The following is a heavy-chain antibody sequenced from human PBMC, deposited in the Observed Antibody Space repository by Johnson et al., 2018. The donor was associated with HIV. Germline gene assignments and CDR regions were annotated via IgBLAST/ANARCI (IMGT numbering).Heavy chain of an antibody. D-gene: IGHD6-19*01. V-gene: IGHV3-11*04. CDR1: GFSFSDYY. CDR2: ISGSGGTI. J-gene: IGHJ3*02. Sequence: QVQLVESGGGLVKPGGSLRLSCTASGFSFSDYYMSWIRQAPGKGLEWVSYISGSGGTIYNADSVKGRFTISRDNAKNSLYLQMNSLRAEDTAVYYCARDGYSSGWYGNDAFDIWGQGTMVTVSS. CDR3: ARDGYSSGWYGNDAFDI.